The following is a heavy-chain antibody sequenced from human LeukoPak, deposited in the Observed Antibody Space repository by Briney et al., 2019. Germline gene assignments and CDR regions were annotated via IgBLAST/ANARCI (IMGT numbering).Heavy chain of an antibody. CDR2: ISGSGGST. Sequence: GGSLRLSCAASGFTFSSYAMSWVRQAPGKGLEWVSAISGSGGSTYYADSVKGRFTISRDNSKNTLYLQMGSLRAEDMAVYYCARGAYYYDSSGYYKFDYWGQGTLVTVSS. J-gene: IGHJ4*02. V-gene: IGHV3-23*01. CDR3: ARGAYYYDSSGYYKFDY. D-gene: IGHD3-22*01. CDR1: GFTFSSYA.